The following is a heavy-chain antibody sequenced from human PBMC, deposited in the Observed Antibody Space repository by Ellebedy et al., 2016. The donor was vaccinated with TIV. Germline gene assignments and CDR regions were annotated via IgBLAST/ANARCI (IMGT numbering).Heavy chain of an antibody. CDR1: GYTFTNYW. J-gene: IGHJ5*02. V-gene: IGHV5-51*01. CDR2: IYPGDSDT. Sequence: GGSLRLSCKGSGYTFTNYWIAWVRQMPGKGLEWMGFIYPGDSDTRYSPSSQGQVTISADKSINTAYLQWSSLKASDTAMYYCARMVYGSCWDGYFDPWGQGTLVTVSS. CDR3: ARMVYGSCWDGYFDP. D-gene: IGHD6-19*01.